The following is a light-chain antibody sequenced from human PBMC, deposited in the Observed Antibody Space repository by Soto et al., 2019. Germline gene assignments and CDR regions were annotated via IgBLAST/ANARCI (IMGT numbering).Light chain of an antibody. Sequence: QSALTQTASVSGSPGQSITISCTGTSSYVGGYNFVSWYQQHPGKAPTLIIHEVTNRPSGVSGRFSGSKSGNTAFLTISGLQAEDEAVYYCCSHSSSITWMFGGGTKVTVL. CDR2: EVT. CDR1: SSYVGGYNF. J-gene: IGLJ3*02. CDR3: CSHSSSITWM. V-gene: IGLV2-14*03.